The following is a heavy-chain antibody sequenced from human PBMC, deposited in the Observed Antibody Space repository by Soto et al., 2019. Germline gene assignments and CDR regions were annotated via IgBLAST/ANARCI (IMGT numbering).Heavy chain of an antibody. CDR3: AREVQVHGATFVY. J-gene: IGHJ4*02. CDR1: GGTFNTYA. V-gene: IGHV1-69*19. CDR2: ISPMFGAA. Sequence: QVQLVQSGAEMKKPGSSVKVSCQSSGGTFNTYAMNWVRQAPGQGPEWMGDISPMFGAANYAPKFQVRVTITADESTGTSYMQLSSLTSAVTAPYFCAREVQVHGATFVYWGQGTLVTVSS. D-gene: IGHD3-10*01.